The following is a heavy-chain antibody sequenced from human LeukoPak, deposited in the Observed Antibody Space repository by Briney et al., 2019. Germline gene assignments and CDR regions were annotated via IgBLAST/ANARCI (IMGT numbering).Heavy chain of an antibody. Sequence: ASGKVSCKASGYTFTSYDINWVRQATGQGLEWMGWMNPNSGNTGYAQKFQGRVTMTRNTSISTAYMELSSLRSEDTAVYYCARGVGTSSSPYYYYYYMDVWGKGTTVTVSS. J-gene: IGHJ6*03. CDR2: MNPNSGNT. CDR3: ARGVGTSSSPYYYYYYMDV. D-gene: IGHD6-6*01. V-gene: IGHV1-8*01. CDR1: GYTFTSYD.